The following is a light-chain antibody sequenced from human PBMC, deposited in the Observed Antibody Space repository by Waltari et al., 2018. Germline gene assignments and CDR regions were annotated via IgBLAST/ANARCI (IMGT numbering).Light chain of an antibody. CDR2: KAS. V-gene: IGKV1-5*03. CDR1: PRINSW. Sequence: DIQMTQSPSTLSASVGDRVTITCRASPRINSWLAWYQQKPGKAPTLLIYKASSFESAVPSRFSGSGSGTEFTLTISSLQPNDFATYYCQQYNSYSTFGQGTKVEIK. CDR3: QQYNSYST. J-gene: IGKJ1*01.